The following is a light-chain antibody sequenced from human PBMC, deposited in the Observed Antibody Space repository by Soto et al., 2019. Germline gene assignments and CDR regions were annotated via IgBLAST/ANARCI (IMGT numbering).Light chain of an antibody. CDR3: QQYYTAFYP. J-gene: IGKJ2*01. V-gene: IGKV4-1*01. CDR1: QSVLYSSNNNNY. CDR2: WAS. Sequence: DIVMTKTPDSLAVSLGERATINCKSSQSVLYSSNNNNYLAWYQQKPGQSPKLLIYWASSRESGVPHRFSGGRSGTEFTLNNSSLQAEDVAVYCCQQYYTAFYPCGQGNKRDI.